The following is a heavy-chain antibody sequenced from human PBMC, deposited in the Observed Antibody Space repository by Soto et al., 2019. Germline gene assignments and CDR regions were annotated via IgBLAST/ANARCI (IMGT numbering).Heavy chain of an antibody. CDR2: ISHNGVNK. CDR3: AKTGAVAAMGYDVQC. J-gene: IGHJ4*01. V-gene: IGHV3-30*18. Sequence: VQLVESGGGVVQPGTSLRLSCAASGFTFSSYGIYWVRQAPGKGLEWVAVISHNGVNKQYADSVKVRFTISRDNSKNTLYLQMSRLRPDDTSFYYCAKTGAVAAMGYDVQCWGKGTLVIVSS. D-gene: IGHD6-19*01. CDR1: GFTFSSYG.